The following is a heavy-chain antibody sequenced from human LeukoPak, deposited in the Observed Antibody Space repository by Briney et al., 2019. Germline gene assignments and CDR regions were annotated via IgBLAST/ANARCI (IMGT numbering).Heavy chain of an antibody. D-gene: IGHD2-2*01. J-gene: IGHJ5*02. CDR2: TYYRSTWYN. Sequence: SQTLSLTCAISGDIVSSNSVTWNWIRQSPSRGLEWLGRTYYRSTWYNDYAVSVRGRITVNPDTSKNQFSLHLNSVTPEDTAVYYCARRLTQYDCFDPWGQGIPVTVSS. CDR3: ARRLTQYDCFDP. V-gene: IGHV6-1*01. CDR1: GDIVSSNSVT.